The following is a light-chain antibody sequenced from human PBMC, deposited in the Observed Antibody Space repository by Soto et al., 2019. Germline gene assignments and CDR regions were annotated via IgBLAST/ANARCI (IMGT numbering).Light chain of an antibody. CDR2: GAS. J-gene: IGKJ1*01. CDR1: QSVSSDY. CDR3: QQYGSSPWT. V-gene: IGKV3-20*01. Sequence: ESVLRQSPGTLSLSPRERATLSCRVSQSVSSDYLAWYQQKPGQAPRLLIYGASTRAIGIPARFSGSGSGTDFTLTISRLEPEDFAVYYCQQYGSSPWTFGQGTKVDI.